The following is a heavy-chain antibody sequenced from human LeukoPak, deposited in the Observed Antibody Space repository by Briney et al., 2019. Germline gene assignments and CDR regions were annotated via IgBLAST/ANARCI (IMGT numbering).Heavy chain of an antibody. CDR1: GGSISSYY. D-gene: IGHD1-26*01. CDR2: IYYSGST. V-gene: IGHV4-59*01. J-gene: IGHJ5*02. CDR3: ARGPPKLKFNWFDP. Sequence: SETLSLTCTVSGGSISSYYWSWIRQPPGKGLEWIGYIYYSGSTNYNPSLKSRVTISVDTSKNQFSLKLSSVTAADTAVYYCARGPPKLKFNWFDPWGQGTLVTVSS.